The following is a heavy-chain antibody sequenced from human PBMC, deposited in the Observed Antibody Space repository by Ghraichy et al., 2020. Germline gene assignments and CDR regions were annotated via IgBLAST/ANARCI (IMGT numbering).Heavy chain of an antibody. J-gene: IGHJ4*02. V-gene: IGHV4-30-4*01. CDR2: IYYSGIT. D-gene: IGHD2-2*01. Sequence: SQTLSLTCTVSGGSITSADYYWGWIRQPPGKGLEWIGHIYYSGITYYNPSLKSRVIISLDTSKNQFSLKLTSLTAADTAVYYCARDHCSSTSCHSFDYWGQGTLVTVSS. CDR1: GGSITSADYY. CDR3: ARDHCSSTSCHSFDY.